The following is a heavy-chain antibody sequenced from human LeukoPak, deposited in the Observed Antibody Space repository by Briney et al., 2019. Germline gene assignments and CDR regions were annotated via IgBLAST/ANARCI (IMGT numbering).Heavy chain of an antibody. CDR1: GARLTNPTYF. D-gene: IGHD2-15*01. CDR2: IFASGTA. V-gene: IGHV4-61*01. CDR3: ARFKSGGFYYFDS. Sequence: PSETLSLTCSVPGARLTNPTYFQWGWFRLPPGKGLEFIGKIFASGTAAITPSLNSGVTMSLDTSKNEFSPRLTSVTAEDSAVYYCARFKSGGFYYFDSWGQGTLVSVSS. J-gene: IGHJ4*01.